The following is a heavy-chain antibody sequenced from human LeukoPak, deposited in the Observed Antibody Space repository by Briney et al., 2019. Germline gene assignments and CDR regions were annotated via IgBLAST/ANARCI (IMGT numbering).Heavy chain of an antibody. CDR1: GGSISSYY. J-gene: IGHJ5*02. CDR2: IYYSGST. Sequence: SETLSLTCTVSGGSISSYYWSWIRQPPGKGLEWIGYIYYSGSTNYNPSLKSRVTMSVDTSKNQFSLKLSPVTAADTAVYYCARDLAPTIFGVVSLFDPWGQGTLVTVSS. V-gene: IGHV4-59*12. CDR3: ARDLAPTIFGVVSLFDP. D-gene: IGHD3-3*01.